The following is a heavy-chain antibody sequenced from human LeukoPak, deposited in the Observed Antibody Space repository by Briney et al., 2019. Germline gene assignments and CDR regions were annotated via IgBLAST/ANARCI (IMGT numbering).Heavy chain of an antibody. Sequence: SETLTLTCTVYVGSCSDYYCPWIPHPPEKALKWIGEIHPYGDLYYNSSLRSRLTISIGTSKTQFSLRLTSLAAADTAFYYCARGRDRSKAGEHWGQGTLVTVSS. CDR3: ARGRDRSKAGEH. V-gene: IGHV4-34*01. D-gene: IGHD2-21*01. J-gene: IGHJ4*02. CDR1: VGSCSDYY. CDR2: IHPYGDL.